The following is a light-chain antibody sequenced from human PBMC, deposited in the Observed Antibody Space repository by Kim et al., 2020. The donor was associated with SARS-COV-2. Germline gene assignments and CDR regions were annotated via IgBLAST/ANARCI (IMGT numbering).Light chain of an antibody. CDR1: TSDVRSKGY. CDR3: SSYTPTSTVKL. V-gene: IGLV2-14*04. J-gene: IGLJ3*02. Sequence: QSISSCCTDTTSDVRSKGYVSWYRQHPGRALKPMIYDVSKRPSEVSHRISGSKSGNPASLTIFGLQADDAADYCCSSYTPTSTVKLFGGGTQLTVL. CDR2: DVS.